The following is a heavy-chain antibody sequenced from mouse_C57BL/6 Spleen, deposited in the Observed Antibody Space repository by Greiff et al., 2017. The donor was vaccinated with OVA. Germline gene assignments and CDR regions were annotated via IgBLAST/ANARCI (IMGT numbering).Heavy chain of an antibody. CDR3: ARGGLRLDLFYAMDY. Sequence: QVQLQQPGAELVKPGASVKMSCKASGYTFTSYWITWVKQRPGQGLEWIGDIYPGSGSTNYNEKFKSKATLTVDTSSSTAYMQLSSLTSEDSAVYYCARGGLRLDLFYAMDYWGQGTSVTVSS. CDR2: IYPGSGST. J-gene: IGHJ4*01. V-gene: IGHV1-55*01. CDR1: GYTFTSYW. D-gene: IGHD2-4*01.